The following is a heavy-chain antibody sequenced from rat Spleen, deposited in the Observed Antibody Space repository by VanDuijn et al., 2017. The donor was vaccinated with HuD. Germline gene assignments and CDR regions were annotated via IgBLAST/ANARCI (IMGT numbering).Heavy chain of an antibody. D-gene: IGHD1-10*01. Sequence: EVQLVGSGGGSVQPGRSMKLSCAASGFIFSKFYMAWVRQAPTKGLEWVASISIGGSSTYYRDSVKGRFTISRDNAKSTLYLQMDSLRSEDTATYYCARDGYNNPFDYWGQGVMVTVSS. CDR1: GFIFSKFY. CDR3: ARDGYNNPFDY. CDR2: ISIGGSST. V-gene: IGHV5-25*01. J-gene: IGHJ2*01.